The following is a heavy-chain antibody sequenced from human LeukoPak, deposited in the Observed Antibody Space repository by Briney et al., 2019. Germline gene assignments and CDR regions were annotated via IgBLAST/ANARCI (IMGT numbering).Heavy chain of an antibody. CDR2: INPDGSDK. D-gene: IGHD6-19*01. V-gene: IGHV3-7*01. CDR1: GFIFRDYW. Sequence: GGSLRLSGAGSGFIFRDYWLTWVRKAPGKGLQWVANINPDGSDKNYVDSLKGRFTIFRDNAKNLLFLQMNSLRVEDTAVYYCAGPPQAGPFDYWGQGTLVTVSS. J-gene: IGHJ4*02. CDR3: AGPPQAGPFDY.